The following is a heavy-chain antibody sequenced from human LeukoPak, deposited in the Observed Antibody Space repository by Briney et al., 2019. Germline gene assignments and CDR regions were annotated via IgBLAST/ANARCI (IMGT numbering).Heavy chain of an antibody. D-gene: IGHD6-19*01. CDR3: SRGGPVAGTHKYFQH. Sequence: ASVRVSCKASGYTFTSYDINWVRQATGQGLEWMGWMNPNNGNTDYAQKFQGRVTLTRNTSITTAYMELSSLRSEDTAVYYCSRGGPVAGTHKYFQHWGQGTLVTVSS. CDR2: MNPNNGNT. V-gene: IGHV1-8*01. J-gene: IGHJ1*01. CDR1: GYTFTSYD.